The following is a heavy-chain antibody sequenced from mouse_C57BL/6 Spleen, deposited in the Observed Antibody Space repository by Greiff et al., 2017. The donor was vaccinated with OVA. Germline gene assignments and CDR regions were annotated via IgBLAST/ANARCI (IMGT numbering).Heavy chain of an antibody. D-gene: IGHD2-4*01. J-gene: IGHJ4*01. Sequence: EVKLMESGPGLVKPSQSLSLTCSVTGYSITSGYYWNWIRQFPGNKLEWMGYISYDGSNNYNPSLKNRISITRDTSKNQFFLKLNSVTTEDTATYYCARKAYDYDGYAMDYWGQGTSVTVSS. CDR2: ISYDGSN. CDR3: ARKAYDYDGYAMDY. V-gene: IGHV3-6*01. CDR1: GYSITSGYY.